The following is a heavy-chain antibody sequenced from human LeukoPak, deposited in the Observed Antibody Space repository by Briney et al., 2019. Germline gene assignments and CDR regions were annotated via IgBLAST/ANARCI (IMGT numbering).Heavy chain of an antibody. CDR3: ASQVAGDY. V-gene: IGHV4-34*01. D-gene: IGHD5-12*01. Sequence: SETLSLTCAVYGGSFSGYYWSWIRQPAGKGLEWIGEINHSGSTNYNPSLKSRVTISVDTSKNQFSLKLSSVTAADTAVYYCASQVAGDYWGQGTLVTVSS. CDR1: GGSFSGYY. J-gene: IGHJ4*02. CDR2: INHSGST.